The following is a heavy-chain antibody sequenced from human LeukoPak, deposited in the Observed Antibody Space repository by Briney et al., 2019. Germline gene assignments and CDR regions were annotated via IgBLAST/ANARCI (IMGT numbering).Heavy chain of an antibody. CDR3: AKVPGGSYLYYFDY. Sequence: GGSLRLSCAASGFTFSSYAMSWVRQAPGKGLEWVSAISGSGGSTYYADSVKGRFTISRDNSKNTLYPQMNSLRAEDTAVYYCAKVPGGSYLYYFDYWGQGTLVTVSS. CDR1: GFTFSSYA. V-gene: IGHV3-23*01. D-gene: IGHD1-26*01. J-gene: IGHJ4*02. CDR2: ISGSGGST.